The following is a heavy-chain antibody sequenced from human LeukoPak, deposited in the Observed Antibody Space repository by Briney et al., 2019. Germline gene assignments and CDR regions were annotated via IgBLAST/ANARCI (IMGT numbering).Heavy chain of an antibody. Sequence: GSLRLSCAASGFTFSTYAMSWVRQAPGKGLEWVSLITGSGDTTYYADSVKGRFTISRDNSKNTLYLQMNSLRAEDTAIYYCANLKVYAFDIWGQGTMVTVSS. CDR2: ITGSGDTT. CDR1: GFTFSTYA. CDR3: ANLKVYAFDI. J-gene: IGHJ3*02. V-gene: IGHV3-23*01. D-gene: IGHD5/OR15-5a*01.